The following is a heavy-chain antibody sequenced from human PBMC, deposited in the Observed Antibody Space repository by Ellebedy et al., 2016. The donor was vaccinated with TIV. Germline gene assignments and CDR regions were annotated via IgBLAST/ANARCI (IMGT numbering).Heavy chain of an antibody. V-gene: IGHV3-15*01. CDR2: TKSTTDGGTA. D-gene: IGHD3-16*01. CDR1: GFTFNNAW. CDR3: TTTSDFAYPYYFDY. J-gene: IGHJ4*02. Sequence: GESLKISCTASGFTFNNAWMSWVRQAPGKGPEWVGRTKSTTDGGTADYAASVNGRFTVSRDDSKSTVFLHMNSLKPEDTGTYYCTTTSDFAYPYYFDYWGQGILVTVSS.